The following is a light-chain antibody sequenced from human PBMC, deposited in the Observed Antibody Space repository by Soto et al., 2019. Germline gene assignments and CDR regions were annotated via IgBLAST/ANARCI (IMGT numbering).Light chain of an antibody. CDR1: QSVSSAY. V-gene: IGKV3-20*01. CDR2: GTS. CDR3: HHYGNSPQT. J-gene: IGKJ1*01. Sequence: EIVLTQSPGTLSLSPGDGATLSCRASQSVSSAYLGWYQQKPGQAPRLLIYGTSSRATGIPDRFSGSGSGTDFTLTISRLEPEDFAVYYCHHYGNSPQTFGQGTKVDIK.